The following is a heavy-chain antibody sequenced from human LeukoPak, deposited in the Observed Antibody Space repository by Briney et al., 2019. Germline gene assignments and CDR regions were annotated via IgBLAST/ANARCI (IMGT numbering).Heavy chain of an antibody. CDR1: GFTFSSYS. V-gene: IGHV3-48*01. J-gene: IGHJ5*02. CDR3: ARGATDVTRWFDP. D-gene: IGHD1-1*01. Sequence: GGSLRLSCAASGFTFSSYSMNWVRQAPGKGLEWVSYISSSSSTIYYADSVKGRFTISRDNAKSSLYLQMNSLRAEDTAVYYCARGATDVTRWFDPWGQGTRVTVSS. CDR2: ISSSSSTI.